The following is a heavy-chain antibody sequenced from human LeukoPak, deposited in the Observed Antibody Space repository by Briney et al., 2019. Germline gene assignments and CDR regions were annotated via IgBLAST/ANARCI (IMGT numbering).Heavy chain of an antibody. Sequence: PSETLSLTCTVSGGSISSSSYYWGWIRQPPGKGLEWIGSIYYSGSTYYNPSLKSRVTISVDTSKNQFSLKLSSVTAADTAVYYCARAGSSSTSRRAFDPWGQGTLVTVSS. J-gene: IGHJ5*02. CDR2: IYYSGST. CDR1: GGSISSSSYY. V-gene: IGHV4-39*01. CDR3: ARAGSSSTSRRAFDP. D-gene: IGHD2-2*01.